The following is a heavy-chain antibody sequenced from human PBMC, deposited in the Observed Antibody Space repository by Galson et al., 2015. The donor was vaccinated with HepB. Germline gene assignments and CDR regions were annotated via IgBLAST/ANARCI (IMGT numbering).Heavy chain of an antibody. D-gene: IGHD3-22*01. Sequence: QSGAEVKKPGESLKISCKGSGYSFTSYYMHWVRQAPGQGLEWMGWINPNSGGTNYAQKFQGWVTMTRDTSISTAYMELSRLRSDDTAVYYCARTPYYDSSGYDYWGQGTLVTVSS. CDR3: ARTPYYDSSGYDY. CDR1: GYSFTSYY. J-gene: IGHJ4*02. CDR2: INPNSGGT. V-gene: IGHV1-2*04.